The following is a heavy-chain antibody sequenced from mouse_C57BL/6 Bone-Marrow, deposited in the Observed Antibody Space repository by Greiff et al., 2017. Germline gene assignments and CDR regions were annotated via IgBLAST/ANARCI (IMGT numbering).Heavy chain of an antibody. V-gene: IGHV1-61*01. CDR2: LYPSDSET. D-gene: IGHD2-3*01. Sequence: VQLQQPGAELVRPGSSVKLSCKASGYTFTSYWMDWVKQRPGQGLEWIGNLYPSDSETHYNQKFKDKATLTVDKSSSTAYMQLSSLTSEDSAVYYCARGGLLYFDYWGQGTTLTVSS. CDR1: GYTFTSYW. J-gene: IGHJ2*01. CDR3: ARGGLLYFDY.